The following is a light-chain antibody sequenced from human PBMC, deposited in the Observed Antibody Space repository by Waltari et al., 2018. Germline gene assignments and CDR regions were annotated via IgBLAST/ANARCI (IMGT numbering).Light chain of an antibody. Sequence: EIVLTQSPATLSVSPGDRVNLSCGASQSVSRNLAWYQQRPGQAPRFLIYAASSRATGIPARFSGSGSGTEFILTISSLQSEDFAVYYCQQYNKRPYTFGQGTKVEIK. CDR2: AAS. J-gene: IGKJ2*01. CDR3: QQYNKRPYT. CDR1: QSVSRN. V-gene: IGKV3D-15*01.